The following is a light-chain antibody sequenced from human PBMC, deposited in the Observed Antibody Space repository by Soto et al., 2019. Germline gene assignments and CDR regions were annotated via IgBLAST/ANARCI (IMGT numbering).Light chain of an antibody. CDR3: QQSYSKPWT. J-gene: IGKJ1*01. CDR2: AAS. Sequence: DIQMTQSPSSLSASVGDRVTITCRASQSINTYLNWYQQKPGKAPNLLIYAASSLQSGVPSRFSGSGSGTDFTLTISSLQPEDFAIYYCQQSYSKPWTFGQGTKVDIK. V-gene: IGKV1-39*01. CDR1: QSINTY.